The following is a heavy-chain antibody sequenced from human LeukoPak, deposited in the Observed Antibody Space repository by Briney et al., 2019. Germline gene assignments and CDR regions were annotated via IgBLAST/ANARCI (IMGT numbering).Heavy chain of an antibody. CDR1: GFTFTTYW. CDR2: INQDGSEK. D-gene: IGHD1-14*01. Sequence: GGSLRLSCAASGFTFTTYWINWVRQAPGKGLEWVAVINQDGSEKYYVDSVKGRFTISRDNAKNSLYLQMNSLRAEDTAVYYCARDFRIAGDYWGQGTLVTVSS. V-gene: IGHV3-7*01. J-gene: IGHJ4*02. CDR3: ARDFRIAGDY.